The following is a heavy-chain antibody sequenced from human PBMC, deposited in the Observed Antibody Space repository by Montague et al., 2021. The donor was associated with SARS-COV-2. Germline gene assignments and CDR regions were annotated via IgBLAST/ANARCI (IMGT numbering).Heavy chain of an antibody. J-gene: IGHJ4*02. V-gene: IGHV4-39*01. CDR3: ATQEDPSGWIPGPFDF. Sequence: SETLSLTCTVSGGSISSSSYYWAWIRQPPGKGMEWIGSIYYRGSTYYNPSLKSRVFISVDTSKNQLSLTPTSVTAADTAVYYCATQEDPSGWIPGPFDFWGQRTLLSVAS. CDR2: IYYRGST. D-gene: IGHD6-19*01. CDR1: GGSISSSSYY.